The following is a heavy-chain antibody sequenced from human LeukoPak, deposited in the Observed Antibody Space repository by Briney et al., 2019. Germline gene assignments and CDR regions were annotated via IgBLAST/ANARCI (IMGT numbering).Heavy chain of an antibody. CDR1: GFTFSSYW. CDR3: AREIALGYYDGSGYSGNFDS. V-gene: IGHV3-7*01. CDR2: IKQDGSEK. D-gene: IGHD3-22*01. Sequence: GGSLRLSCAASGFTFSSYWMSWVRQAPGKGLEWVANIKQDGSEKYYVDSVKGRFTISRDNAKNSLYLQMNSLRAEDTAVYYCAREIALGYYDGSGYSGNFDSWGQGTLVTVSS. J-gene: IGHJ4*02.